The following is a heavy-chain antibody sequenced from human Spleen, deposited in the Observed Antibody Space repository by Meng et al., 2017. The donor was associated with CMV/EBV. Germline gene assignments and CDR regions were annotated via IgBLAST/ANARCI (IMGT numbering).Heavy chain of an antibody. V-gene: IGHV3-23*01. CDR1: GFTFSSYA. Sequence: GESLKISCAASGFTFSSYAMSWVRQAPGKGLEWVSAISGSGGSTYYADSVKGRFTISRDNSKNTLYLQMNSLRAEDTAVYYCARGADYDFWSGPIDYWGQGTLVTVSS. CDR3: ARGADYDFWSGPIDY. J-gene: IGHJ4*02. CDR2: ISGSGGST. D-gene: IGHD3-3*01.